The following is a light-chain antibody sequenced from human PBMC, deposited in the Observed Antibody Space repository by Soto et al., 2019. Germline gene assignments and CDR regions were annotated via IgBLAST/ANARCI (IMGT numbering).Light chain of an antibody. CDR2: AAS. CDR3: QNYKGAPWT. CDR1: QGISNY. J-gene: IGKJ1*01. V-gene: IGKV1-27*01. Sequence: DIQMTQSPSSLSASVGDRVTITCRASQGISNYLVWYQQKPGKVPKLLIYAASTLQSGVPSRFSGSGSGTDFTLTISSLQPEDVATYYGQNYKGAPWTGGQGTKVEIK.